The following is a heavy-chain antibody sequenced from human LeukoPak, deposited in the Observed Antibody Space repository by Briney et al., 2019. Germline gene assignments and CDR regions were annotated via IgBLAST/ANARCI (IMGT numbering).Heavy chain of an antibody. CDR1: GFTFSSYG. Sequence: PGGSLRLSCAASGFTFSSYGMHWVRQAPGKGLEWVAVIWYDGSNKYYADSVKGRFTISRDNSKNTLYLQMNSLRAEDTAVYYYARDPGYCSSTSCYWFYFDYWGQGTLVTVSS. V-gene: IGHV3-33*01. J-gene: IGHJ4*02. CDR2: IWYDGSNK. CDR3: ARDPGYCSSTSCYWFYFDY. D-gene: IGHD2-2*01.